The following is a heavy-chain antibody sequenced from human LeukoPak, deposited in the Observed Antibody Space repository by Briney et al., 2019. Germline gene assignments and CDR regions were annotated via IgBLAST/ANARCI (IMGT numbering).Heavy chain of an antibody. D-gene: IGHD3-10*01. V-gene: IGHV3-30*18. CDR3: AKSRGGRDYGSFDY. Sequence: GGSLRLSCAASGFTFSSYGMHWVRQAPGKGLEWVAVISYDGSNKYYADSVKGRFTISRDNSKNTLYLQMNSLRAEDTAVYYCAKSRGGRDYGSFDYWGQGTLVTVSP. J-gene: IGHJ4*02. CDR2: ISYDGSNK. CDR1: GFTFSSYG.